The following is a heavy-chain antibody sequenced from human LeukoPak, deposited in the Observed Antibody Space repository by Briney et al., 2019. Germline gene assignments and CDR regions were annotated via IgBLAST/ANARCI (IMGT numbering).Heavy chain of an antibody. CDR3: ARAYSSSWYTDPYYYYYGMDV. D-gene: IGHD6-13*01. V-gene: IGHV3-53*01. CDR1: GFTVSSNY. Sequence: GGSLRLSCAASGFTVSSNYMSWVRQAPGKGLEWVSVIYSGGSTYYADSVKGRFTISRDNSKNTLYLQMNSLRAEDTAVYYCARAYSSSWYTDPYYYYYGMDVWGQGTAVTVSS. CDR2: IYSGGST. J-gene: IGHJ6*02.